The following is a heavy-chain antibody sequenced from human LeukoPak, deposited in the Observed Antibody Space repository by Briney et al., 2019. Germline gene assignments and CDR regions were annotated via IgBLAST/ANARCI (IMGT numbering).Heavy chain of an antibody. V-gene: IGHV3-23*01. CDR3: AKGVFDWLLDFDY. Sequence: GVSLRLSCAASGFTFSSYAMSWVRQAPGKGLEWVSAKSGSGYSKHRADSVKGRHTIHRQHSNNTLYLQMNSLRAEDTAVYYCAKGVFDWLLDFDYWGQGTLVTV. CDR2: KSGSGYSK. CDR1: GFTFSSYA. J-gene: IGHJ4*02. D-gene: IGHD3-9*01.